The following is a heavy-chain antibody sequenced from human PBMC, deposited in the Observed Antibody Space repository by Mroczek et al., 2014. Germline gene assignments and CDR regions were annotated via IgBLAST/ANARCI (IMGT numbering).Heavy chain of an antibody. Sequence: QVQLQQWGAGLLKPSETLSLTCAVYGGSFSGYYWSWIRQPPGKGLEWIGEINHSGSTNYNPSLKSRVTISVDTSKNQFSLKLSSVTAADTAVYYCARATPPRYNWNYGVRGQENDYWGQEPCHRLL. V-gene: IGHV4-34*01. J-gene: IGHJ4*01. CDR2: INHSGST. CDR3: ARATPPRYNWNYGVRGQENDY. D-gene: IGHD1-7*01. CDR1: GGSFSGYY.